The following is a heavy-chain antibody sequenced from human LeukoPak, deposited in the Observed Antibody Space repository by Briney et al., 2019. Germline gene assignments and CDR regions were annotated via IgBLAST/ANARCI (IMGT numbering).Heavy chain of an antibody. Sequence: GGSLTLSCAASGFTFDDHGMSWVRQAPGKGLEWVSDINWNGGGTNYADSVKGRFTISRDNAKNSLYLQVNSLRAADSALYFCARALAKWELLALDYWGQGTLVTVSS. CDR1: GFTFDDHG. D-gene: IGHD1-26*01. J-gene: IGHJ4*02. CDR3: ARALAKWELLALDY. V-gene: IGHV3-20*04. CDR2: INWNGGGT.